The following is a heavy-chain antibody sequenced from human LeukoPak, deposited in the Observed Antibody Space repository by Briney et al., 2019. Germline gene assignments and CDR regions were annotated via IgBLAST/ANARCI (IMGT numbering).Heavy chain of an antibody. J-gene: IGHJ4*02. D-gene: IGHD2-21*02. CDR2: INPNSGGT. CDR1: GYTFTGYY. Sequence: ASVKVSCKASGYTFTGYYMHWVRQAPGQGLEWMGWINPNSGGTNYAQKFQGRVTMTRDTSISTAYMELSRLRSDDTAVYYCARPIGRYCGGDCYAIFDYWGQGTLVTVSS. CDR3: ARPIGRYCGGDCYAIFDY. V-gene: IGHV1-2*02.